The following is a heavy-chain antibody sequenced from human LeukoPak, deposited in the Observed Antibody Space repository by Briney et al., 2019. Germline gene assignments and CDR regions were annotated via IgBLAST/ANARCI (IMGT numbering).Heavy chain of an antibody. CDR3: AKVAGDRMDY. J-gene: IGHJ4*02. CDR2: ISANSGKT. CDR1: GYNFATYG. Sequence: ASVNVSCKASGYNFATYGFCWVRQAPGHGLEWMGLISANSGKTTYAQKFQGRVTMTTDTATTRAYMELRTLRPDDTAVYYCAKVAGDRMDYWGQGTLVTVSS. V-gene: IGHV1-18*01. D-gene: IGHD6-13*01.